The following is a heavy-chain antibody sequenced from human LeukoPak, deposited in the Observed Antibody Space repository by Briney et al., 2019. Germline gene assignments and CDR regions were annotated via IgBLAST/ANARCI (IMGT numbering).Heavy chain of an antibody. J-gene: IGHJ5*02. D-gene: IGHD1-1*01. Sequence: PGGSLRLSCSASGXTFSSYVMHWVRPAPGKGLEHASAISSNGGSTYYADSVKGRFTISRHNSRNTLYLQMNSLGVEDTAKYYCAKDLRGNWNWFDVWGQGTLVTVSS. CDR1: GXTFSSYV. CDR3: AKDLRGNWNWFDV. V-gene: IGHV3-64*04. CDR2: ISSNGGST.